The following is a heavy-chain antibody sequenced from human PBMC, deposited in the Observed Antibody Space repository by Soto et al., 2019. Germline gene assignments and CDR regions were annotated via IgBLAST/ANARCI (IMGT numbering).Heavy chain of an antibody. D-gene: IGHD1-26*01. Sequence: EVQLLASGGGLVQPGGSLRLSCAASGFTFSNYAMGWVRQAPGKGLEWVSAFSGSASSTFYADSVKGRFTISRDNSKNTLYLHMNSLKVEDTAIYYCTKATGVAYYGTDYWGQGTLVTISS. J-gene: IGHJ4*02. CDR1: GFTFSNYA. CDR2: FSGSASST. CDR3: TKATGVAYYGTDY. V-gene: IGHV3-23*01.